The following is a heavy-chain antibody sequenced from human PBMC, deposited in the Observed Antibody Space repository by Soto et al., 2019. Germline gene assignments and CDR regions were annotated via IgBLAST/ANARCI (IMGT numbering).Heavy chain of an antibody. CDR2: IYPGDSDT. CDR3: VRYYYDSSGYYYAFPYFDY. J-gene: IGHJ4*02. Sequence: GESLKISCKGSGYSFTSYWIGWVRQMPGKGLEWMGIIYPGDSDTRYSPSFQGQVTISADKSISTVYLQWSSLKASDTAMYYCVRYYYDSSGYYYAFPYFDYWGQGTLVTVSS. V-gene: IGHV5-51*01. D-gene: IGHD3-22*01. CDR1: GYSFTSYW.